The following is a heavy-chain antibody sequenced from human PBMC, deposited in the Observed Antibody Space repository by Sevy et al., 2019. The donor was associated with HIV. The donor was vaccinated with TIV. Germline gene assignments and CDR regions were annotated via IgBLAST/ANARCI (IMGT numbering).Heavy chain of an antibody. CDR2: IYHSGST. V-gene: IGHV4-4*02. D-gene: IGHD3-3*01. CDR1: GGSISSSNW. Sequence: SETLSLTCAVSGGSISSSNWWSWVHQPPGKGLEWIGEIYHSGSTNYNPSLKSRVTISVDKSKNQFSLKLSSVTAADTAVYYWANGYDFWSGYSPAHYYYGMDVWGQGTPVTVSS. CDR3: ANGYDFWSGYSPAHYYYGMDV. J-gene: IGHJ6*02.